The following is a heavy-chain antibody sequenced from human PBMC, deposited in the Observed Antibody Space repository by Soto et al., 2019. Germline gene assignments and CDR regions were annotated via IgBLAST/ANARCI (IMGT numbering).Heavy chain of an antibody. J-gene: IGHJ3*02. CDR2: ISTSSSYL. V-gene: IGHV3-21*01. CDR3: ARESDPAKDFDI. Sequence: EVQLVESGGGLVKPGGSLRLSCAASGFTFSRYTINWVRQAPGKGLEWVSSISTSSSYLYYADSMKGRFTISRDDAKNSLCLQMNSLRAEDTAVYYCARESDPAKDFDIWGQGTMVTVSS. CDR1: GFTFSRYT.